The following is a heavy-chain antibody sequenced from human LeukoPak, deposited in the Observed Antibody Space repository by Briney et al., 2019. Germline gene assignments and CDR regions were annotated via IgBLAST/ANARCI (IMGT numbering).Heavy chain of an antibody. V-gene: IGHV1-69*04. Sequence: ASVKVSCKASGGTFSSYAISWVRQAPGQGLEWMGRIIPVLGIANYAQKFQGRVTITADKSTSTAYMELSSLRSEDTAVYYCARNPMVRGVDDYWGQGTLVTVSS. CDR2: IIPVLGIA. D-gene: IGHD3-10*01. CDR1: GGTFSSYA. CDR3: ARNPMVRGVDDY. J-gene: IGHJ4*02.